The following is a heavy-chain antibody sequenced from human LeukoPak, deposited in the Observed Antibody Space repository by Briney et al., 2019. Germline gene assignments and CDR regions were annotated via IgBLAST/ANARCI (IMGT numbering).Heavy chain of an antibody. J-gene: IGHJ4*02. Sequence: ALVKVSCKASGYTFTSYYMHWVRQAPGQGLEWMGGIIPIFGTANYAQKFQGRVTITTDESTSTAYMELSSLRSEDTAVYYCARAVREMMVRGVIYYFDYWGQGTLVTVSS. D-gene: IGHD3-10*01. V-gene: IGHV1-69*05. CDR1: GYTFTSYY. CDR3: ARAVREMMVRGVIYYFDY. CDR2: IIPIFGTA.